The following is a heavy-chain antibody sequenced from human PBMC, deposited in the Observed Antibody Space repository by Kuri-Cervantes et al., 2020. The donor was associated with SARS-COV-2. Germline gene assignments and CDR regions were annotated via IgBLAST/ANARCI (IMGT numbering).Heavy chain of an antibody. V-gene: IGHV3-33*08. Sequence: GGSLRLSCAASGFTFSSYGMHWVRQAPGKGLEWVAVIWYDGSNKYYADSVKGRFTISRDNSKNTLYLQMNSLRAEDTAVYHCARSSGQIFYYYGMDVWGQGTTVTVSS. CDR1: GFTFSSYG. CDR2: IWYDGSNK. J-gene: IGHJ6*02. D-gene: IGHD2-15*01. CDR3: ARSSGQIFYYYGMDV.